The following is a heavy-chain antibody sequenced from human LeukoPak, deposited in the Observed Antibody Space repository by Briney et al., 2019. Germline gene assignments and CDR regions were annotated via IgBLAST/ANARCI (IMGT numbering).Heavy chain of an antibody. V-gene: IGHV3-23*01. D-gene: IGHD4-23*01. CDR1: GFTFSTYA. Sequence: PGGSLRLSSAASGFTFSTYAMSWVRQAPGKGLEWVSVISGSGGSTYYADSVKGRFTISRDNSKNTLYLQMNSLRAEDTAVYYCAKGTTTLVVTKIDYWGQGTLVTVSS. J-gene: IGHJ4*02. CDR2: ISGSGGST. CDR3: AKGTTTLVVTKIDY.